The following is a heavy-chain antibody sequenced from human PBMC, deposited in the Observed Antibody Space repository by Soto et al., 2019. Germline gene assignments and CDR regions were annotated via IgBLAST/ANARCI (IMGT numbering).Heavy chain of an antibody. V-gene: IGHV4-39*01. D-gene: IGHD6-19*01. Sequence: PSETLSLTCTVSGGSITGGSISSTTYYWGWMRQPPGKGLEWIASFFIGGNTYYNPSLKSRVTTSVDTSKNQFSLKLSSVTAADTAVYYCARQVGGWPPWHLAYWGQGTLVTVSS. CDR1: GGSITGGSISSTTYY. CDR2: FFIGGNT. J-gene: IGHJ4*02. CDR3: ARQVGGWPPWHLAY.